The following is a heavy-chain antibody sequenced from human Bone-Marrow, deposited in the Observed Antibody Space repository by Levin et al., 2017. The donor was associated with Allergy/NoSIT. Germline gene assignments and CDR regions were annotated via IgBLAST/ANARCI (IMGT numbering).Heavy chain of an antibody. CDR2: INSRGTTI. CDR3: AGLGFCSNGGCYLDS. J-gene: IGHJ5*01. V-gene: IGHV3-48*03. Sequence: GGSLRLSCAASGFSFSSYEMNWVRQAPGKGLEWVSYINSRGTTISYADSVKGRFTISRDNAKNSLYLQMNSLRAEDTAVYYCAGLGFCSNGGCYLDSWGQGTLVTVSS. CDR1: GFSFSSYE. D-gene: IGHD2-15*01.